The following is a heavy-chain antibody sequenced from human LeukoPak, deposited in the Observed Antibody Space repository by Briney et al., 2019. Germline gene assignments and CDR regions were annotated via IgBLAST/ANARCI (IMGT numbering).Heavy chain of an antibody. CDR1: GFTFSSYS. CDR3: ARGGSYYYFDY. Sequence: TGGSLRLSCAASGFTFSSYSMNWVRQAPGKGLEWVSYISSSSSTIYYADSVKGRLTISRDNAKNSLYLQMNSLRAEDTAVYYCARGGSYYYFDYWGQGTLVTVSS. D-gene: IGHD1-26*01. V-gene: IGHV3-48*04. J-gene: IGHJ4*02. CDR2: ISSSSSTI.